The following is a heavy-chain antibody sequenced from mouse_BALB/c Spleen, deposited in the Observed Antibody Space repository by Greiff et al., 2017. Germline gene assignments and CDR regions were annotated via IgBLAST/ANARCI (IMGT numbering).Heavy chain of an antibody. J-gene: IGHJ2*01. CDR2: INPSNGRT. CDR3: AIRISSEYFDY. CDR1: GYTFTSYW. V-gene: IGHV1S81*02. Sequence: QVQLQQPGAELVKPGASVKLSCKASGYTFTSYWMHWVKQRPGPGLEWIGEINPSNGRTNYNEKFKSKATLTVDKSSSTAYMQLSSLTSEDSAVYYCAIRISSEYFDYWGQGTTLTVSS. D-gene: IGHD3-1*01.